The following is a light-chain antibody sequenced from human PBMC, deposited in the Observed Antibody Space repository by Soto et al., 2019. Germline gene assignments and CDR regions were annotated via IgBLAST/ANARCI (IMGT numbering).Light chain of an antibody. CDR1: SSDVGAFNY. CDR2: EVC. Sequence: QSALTQPASVSGSPGQSITISCTGTSSDVGAFNYVSWYLQYPGKAPKLMIYEVCNRPSGVSNRFSGSKSGNTASLTISGLQAEDEADYYCCSYASGSIYVFGTGTKVTVL. J-gene: IGLJ1*01. V-gene: IGLV2-14*01. CDR3: CSYASGSIYV.